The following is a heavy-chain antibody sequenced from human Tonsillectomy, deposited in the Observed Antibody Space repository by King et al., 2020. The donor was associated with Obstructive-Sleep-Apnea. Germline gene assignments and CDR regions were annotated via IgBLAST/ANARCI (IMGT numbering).Heavy chain of an antibody. CDR1: GFTFSSYA. V-gene: IGHV3-23*04. J-gene: IGHJ2*01. CDR2: ISGSGGST. CDR3: AKALPYRAAGTSRYFDL. Sequence: VQLVESGGGLVQPGGSLRLSCAASGFTFSSYAMSWVRQAPGKGLEWVSAISGSGGSTYYADSVKGRFTISRDNSKNTLYLQINSLRAEDTAVYYGAKALPYRAAGTSRYFDLWGRGTLVTVSS. D-gene: IGHD6-13*01.